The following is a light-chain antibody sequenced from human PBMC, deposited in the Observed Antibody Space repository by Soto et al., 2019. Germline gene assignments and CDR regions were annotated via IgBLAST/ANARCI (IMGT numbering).Light chain of an antibody. V-gene: IGLV4-60*02. CDR1: SGHSNYI. Sequence: QSVLTQSSSASASLGSSVKLTCTLSSGHSNYIIAWHQQQPGKAPRYLMKLEGSGSYNKGSGVPDRFAGSISRADRYLTISAHNFEDHADYYSGTWGRNILVFVRGTVVTV. J-gene: IGLJ6*01. CDR2: LEGSGSY. CDR3: GTWGRNILV.